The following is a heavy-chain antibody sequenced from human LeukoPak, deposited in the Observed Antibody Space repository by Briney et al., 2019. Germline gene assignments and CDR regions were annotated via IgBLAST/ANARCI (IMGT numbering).Heavy chain of an antibody. D-gene: IGHD2-2*01. V-gene: IGHV1-69*13. CDR2: IIPIFGTA. J-gene: IGHJ6*02. CDR1: GGTFSSYA. CDR3: ASSCSSTSCYGYYYYYGMDV. Sequence: SVKVSCKASGGTFSSYAISWVRQAPGQGLEWMGGIIPIFGTANYAQKFQGRVTITADESTSTAYMELSSLRSEDTAVYYCASSCSSTSCYGYYYYYGMDVWGQGTTVTVSS.